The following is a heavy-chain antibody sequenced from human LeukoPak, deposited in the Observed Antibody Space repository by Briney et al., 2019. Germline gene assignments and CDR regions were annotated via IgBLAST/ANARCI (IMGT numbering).Heavy chain of an antibody. CDR1: GFTFSSYG. J-gene: IGHJ4*02. D-gene: IGHD5-24*01. CDR3: ARDYGRDGYNMGYFDY. V-gene: IGHV3-33*08. CDR2: IWYDGSNK. Sequence: GGSLRLSCAASGFTFSSYGMHWVRQAPGKGLEWVAVIWYDGSNKYYADSVKGRFTISRDNSKNTLYLQMNSLRAEDTAVYYCARDYGRDGYNMGYFDYWGQGTLVTVSS.